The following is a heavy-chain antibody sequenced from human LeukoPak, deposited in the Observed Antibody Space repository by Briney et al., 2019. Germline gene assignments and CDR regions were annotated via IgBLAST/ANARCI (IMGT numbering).Heavy chain of an antibody. Sequence: ASVKVSCKASGYTFTIYGISWVRQAPGQGLEWMGWISAYNGNTNYAQKLQGRVTMTTDTSTSTAYMELRSLRSDDTAVYYCARAPNWNYVDYYYYMDVWGKGTTVTVSS. V-gene: IGHV1-18*01. CDR2: ISAYNGNT. CDR3: ARAPNWNYVDYYYYMDV. D-gene: IGHD1-7*01. J-gene: IGHJ6*03. CDR1: GYTFTIYG.